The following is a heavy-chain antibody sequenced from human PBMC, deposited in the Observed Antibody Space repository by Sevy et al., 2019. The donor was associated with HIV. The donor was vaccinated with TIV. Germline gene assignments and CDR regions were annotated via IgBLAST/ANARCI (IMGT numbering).Heavy chain of an antibody. CDR3: ARENGSWYYYYGMDV. J-gene: IGHJ6*02. Sequence: SETLSLTCTVSGGSISSYYWSWIRQPAGKVLEWIGRIYTSGSTNYNPSLKSRVTMSVDTSKNQFSLKLSYVTAADTAVYYCARENGSWYYYYGMDVWGQGTTVTVSS. CDR1: GGSISSYY. CDR2: IYTSGST. V-gene: IGHV4-4*07. D-gene: IGHD6-13*01.